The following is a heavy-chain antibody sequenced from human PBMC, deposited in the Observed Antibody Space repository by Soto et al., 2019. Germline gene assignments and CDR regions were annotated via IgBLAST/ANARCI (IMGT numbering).Heavy chain of an antibody. Sequence: SQTLPLTCAVDGGTCRGYDWRWIRQPPEKGLEWIGEINDRGSTNYNPSLKSRVTISVDPSKSQLSLKLTAVTAVDTGVYYCARGRIGFDPWGQGTQVTVSS. D-gene: IGHD2-15*01. CDR1: GGTCRGYD. CDR3: ARGRIGFDP. J-gene: IGHJ5*02. V-gene: IGHV4-34*01. CDR2: INDRGST.